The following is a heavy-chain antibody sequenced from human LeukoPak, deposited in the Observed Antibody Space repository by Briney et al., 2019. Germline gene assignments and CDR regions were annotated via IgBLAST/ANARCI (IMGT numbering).Heavy chain of an antibody. J-gene: IGHJ4*02. V-gene: IGHV4-39*01. CDR3: VRHYVLHIVGPSY. D-gene: IGHD1-26*01. Sequence: SETLSLTCTVSGASISSSNFYWDWIRQSPGKGLEWIGNIYYGETTSYNPSFKSRVTISVDSSKNQFSLKVNSVTAADTAMYFCVRHYVLHIVGPSYWGQGILVTVSS. CDR2: IYYGETT. CDR1: GASISSSNFY.